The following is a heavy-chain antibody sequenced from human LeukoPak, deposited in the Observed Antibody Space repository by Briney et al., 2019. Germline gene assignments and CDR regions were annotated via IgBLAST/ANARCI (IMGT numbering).Heavy chain of an antibody. CDR3: ARGHYDSSGFDSSEYYYYYYYMDV. Sequence: ASVKVSCKASGYTFTGYYMHWVRQAPGQGLEWMGWINPNSGGTNYAQKFQGRVTMTRDTSISTAYMELSSLRSEDTAVYYCARGHYDSSGFDSSEYYYYYYYMDVWGKGTTVTISS. D-gene: IGHD3-22*01. V-gene: IGHV1-2*02. CDR1: GYTFTGYY. J-gene: IGHJ6*03. CDR2: INPNSGGT.